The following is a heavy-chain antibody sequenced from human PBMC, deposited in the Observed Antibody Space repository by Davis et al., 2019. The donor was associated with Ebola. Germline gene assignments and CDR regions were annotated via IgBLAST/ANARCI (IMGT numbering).Heavy chain of an antibody. CDR1: GFTFTSSA. J-gene: IGHJ6*02. CDR2: IVVGSGNT. D-gene: IGHD3-16*01. Sequence: SVKVSCKASGFTFTSSAMQWVRQARGQRLEWIGWIVVGSGNTNYAQKFQERVTITRDMSTSTAYMELRSLRSDDTAVYYCARLHGPYYYYGMDVWGQGTTVTVSS. V-gene: IGHV1-58*02. CDR3: ARLHGPYYYYGMDV.